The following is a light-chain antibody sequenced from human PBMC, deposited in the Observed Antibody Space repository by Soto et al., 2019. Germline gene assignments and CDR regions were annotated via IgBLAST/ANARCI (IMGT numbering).Light chain of an antibody. CDR2: DAS. Sequence: EIVMTQSPATLSVSPGERATLSCRASQSVSSNLAWYQQKPGQAPRLLIYDASTRATGIPARFSGSGSGTEFTLTISSLQSEDFAVYYCQQYNNCLTFSGGTKVEIK. CDR3: QQYNNCLT. CDR1: QSVSSN. J-gene: IGKJ4*01. V-gene: IGKV3-15*01.